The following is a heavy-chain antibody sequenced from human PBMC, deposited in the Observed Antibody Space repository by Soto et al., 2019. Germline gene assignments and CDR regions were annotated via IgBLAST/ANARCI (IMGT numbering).Heavy chain of an antibody. D-gene: IGHD4-17*01. J-gene: IGHJ4*02. V-gene: IGHV3-30-3*01. Sequence: QVQLVESGGGVVQPGRSLRLSCAASGFTFSSYAMHWVRQAPGKGLEWVAVISYDGSNKYYADSVKGRFTISRDNSKNTLYLQMNSLRAEDTAVYYCAIVDYGDSVLNYWGQGNLVTVSS. CDR2: ISYDGSNK. CDR1: GFTFSSYA. CDR3: AIVDYGDSVLNY.